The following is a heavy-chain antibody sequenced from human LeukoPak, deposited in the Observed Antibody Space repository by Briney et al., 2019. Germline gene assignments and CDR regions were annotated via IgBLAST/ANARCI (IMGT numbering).Heavy chain of an antibody. V-gene: IGHV2-5*02. CDR1: GFSLSTSGVG. D-gene: IGHD6-19*01. J-gene: IGHJ5*02. Sequence: SGPTLVKPTHTLTLSFTFSGFSLSTSGVGVGWIRQPPGKALEWLALIYWDDDKRYSPSLKSRLTITKDTSKNQVVLTMTNMDPVDTATYYCAHMGIAVALDHWGQGTLVTVSS. CDR2: IYWDDDK. CDR3: AHMGIAVALDH.